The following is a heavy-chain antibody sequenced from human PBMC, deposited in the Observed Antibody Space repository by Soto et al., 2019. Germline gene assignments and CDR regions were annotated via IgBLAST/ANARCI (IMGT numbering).Heavy chain of an antibody. J-gene: IGHJ4*02. D-gene: IGHD3-3*01. V-gene: IGHV3-48*01. CDR3: VKGAYYDFWSGYSAFDY. CDR2: ISSSSSTI. CDR1: GFTFSSYS. Sequence: PGGSLRLSCAASGFTFSSYSMNWVRQAPGKGLEWVSYISSSSSTIYYADSVKGRFTISRDNSENTLYLQMSSLRAEDTAVYYCVKGAYYDFWSGYSAFDYWGPGTLVTVSS.